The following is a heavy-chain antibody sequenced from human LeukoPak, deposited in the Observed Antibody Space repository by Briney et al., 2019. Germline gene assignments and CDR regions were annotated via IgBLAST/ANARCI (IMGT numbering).Heavy chain of an antibody. V-gene: IGHV4-31*03. CDR2: IYYSGST. J-gene: IGHJ4*02. CDR1: GGSISSGGYY. CDR3: ARRRYCSGGSCYPIDY. Sequence: PSQTLSLTCTVSGGSISSGGYYWSWIRQHPGKGLEWIGYIYYSGSTYYNPSLKSRVTISVDTSKNQFSLKLSSVTAADTAVYYCARRRYCSGGSCYPIDYWGQGTLVTVSS. D-gene: IGHD2-15*01.